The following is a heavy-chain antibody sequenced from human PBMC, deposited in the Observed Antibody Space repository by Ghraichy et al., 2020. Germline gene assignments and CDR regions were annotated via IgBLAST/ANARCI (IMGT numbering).Heavy chain of an antibody. CDR3: ARVPEILVQLERRGNWFDP. CDR2: INPNSGGT. J-gene: IGHJ5*02. Sequence: ASVKVSCKASGYTFTGYYMHWVRQAPGQGLEWMGWINPNSGGTNYAQKFQGRVTMTRDTSISTAYMELSRLRSDDTAVYYCARVPEILVQLERRGNWFDPWGQGTLVTVSS. CDR1: GYTFTGYY. D-gene: IGHD1-1*01. V-gene: IGHV1-2*02.